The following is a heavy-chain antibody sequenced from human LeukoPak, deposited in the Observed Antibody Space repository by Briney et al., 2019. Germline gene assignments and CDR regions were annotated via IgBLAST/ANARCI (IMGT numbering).Heavy chain of an antibody. J-gene: IGHJ3*02. CDR1: GFTFSSYS. Sequence: GGSLRLSCAASGFTFSSYSXXXXXQAPGXXXXXXXXXXSSSSXIYYAXSVXXRFXISXDNAKNSLYLQMNSLRAQDTAVYYCARDLLYYYDSSPRAFDIWGQGTMVTVSS. CDR3: ARDLLYYYDSSPRAFDI. V-gene: IGHV3-21*01. D-gene: IGHD3-22*01. CDR2: XXSSSSXI.